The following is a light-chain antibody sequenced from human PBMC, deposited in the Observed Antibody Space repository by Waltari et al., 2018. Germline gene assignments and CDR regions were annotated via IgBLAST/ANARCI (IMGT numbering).Light chain of an antibody. Sequence: DVVMTQSPLSLPVTLGQPASIPCRSSQSLVHSDGNTYLPWFHQRPGQSPRRLIYEVSNRDSGVPDRFSGSGSGTDFTLKISRVEAEDIGVYYCMQGTHWPTFGQGTKVEIK. CDR2: EVS. V-gene: IGKV2-30*02. CDR1: QSLVHSDGNTY. J-gene: IGKJ1*01. CDR3: MQGTHWPT.